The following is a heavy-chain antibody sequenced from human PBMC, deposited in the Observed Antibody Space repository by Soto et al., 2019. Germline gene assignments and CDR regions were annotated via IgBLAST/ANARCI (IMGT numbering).Heavy chain of an antibody. CDR3: AGGYRQSGYSSSWVFDY. J-gene: IGHJ4*02. Sequence: QVQLRESGPGLVKPSQTLSLTCTVSGGAINSGGYYWNWIRQHPGTGLEWIGYMYYSGSTYYNPFLRSRVIISANTSENHFSLKLSSVTAADTAVYFCAGGYRQSGYSSSWVFDYWGQGTLVNVSS. CDR2: MYYSGST. CDR1: GGAINSGGYY. V-gene: IGHV4-31*03. D-gene: IGHD6-13*01.